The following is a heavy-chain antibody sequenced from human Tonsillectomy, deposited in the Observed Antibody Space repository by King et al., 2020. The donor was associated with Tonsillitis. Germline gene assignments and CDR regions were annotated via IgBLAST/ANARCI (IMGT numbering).Heavy chain of an antibody. CDR3: ARDSTPTVVTSFTVGY. Sequence: VQLVESGGGVVQPGRSLRLSCAASGFTFSSYAMHWVRQAPGKGLEWVAVISYDGSNKYYADSVKGRFTISRDNSKNTLYLQMNSLRAEDTAVYYCARDSTPTVVTSFTVGYWGQGTLVTVSS. CDR1: GFTFSSYA. D-gene: IGHD4-23*01. V-gene: IGHV3-30-3*01. J-gene: IGHJ4*02. CDR2: ISYDGSNK.